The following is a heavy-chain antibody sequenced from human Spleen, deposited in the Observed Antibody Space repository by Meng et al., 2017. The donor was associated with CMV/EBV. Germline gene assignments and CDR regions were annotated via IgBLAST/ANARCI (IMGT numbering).Heavy chain of an antibody. CDR1: GFTFSSYA. CDR2: IGATAGGT. D-gene: IGHD2-21*01. J-gene: IGHJ4*02. CDR3: AKYSAVGERLYYFDY. V-gene: IGHV3-23*01. Sequence: GESLKISCAASGFTFSSYAINWVRQAPGKGLEWVSAIGATAGGTYYADSVKGRFTISRDNAKNTLYLQMNSLRAEDTAVYYCAKYSAVGERLYYFDYWGQGTLVTVSS.